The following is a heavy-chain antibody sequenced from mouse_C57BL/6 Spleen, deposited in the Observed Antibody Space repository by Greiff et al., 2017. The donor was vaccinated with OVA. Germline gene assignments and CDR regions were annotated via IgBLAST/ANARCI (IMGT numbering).Heavy chain of an antibody. D-gene: IGHD1-1*01. J-gene: IGHJ3*01. CDR2: INPNNGGT. CDR1: GYTFTDYY. CDR3: ARGYGSRPWFAY. V-gene: IGHV1-26*01. Sequence: EVQLQQSGPELVKPGASVKISCKASGYTFTDYYMNWVKQSHGKSLEWIGDINPNNGGTSYNQKFKGKATLTVDKSSSTAYMELRSLTSEDSAVYYCARGYGSRPWFAYWGQGTLVTVSA.